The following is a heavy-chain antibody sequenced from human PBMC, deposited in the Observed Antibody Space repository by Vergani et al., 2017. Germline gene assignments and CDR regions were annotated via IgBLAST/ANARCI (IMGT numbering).Heavy chain of an antibody. J-gene: IGHJ3*02. CDR2: IYYSGST. D-gene: IGHD2-21*02. V-gene: IGHV4-59*01. CDR1: GGSISSYY. CDR3: ARNPYCGGDCYSDSIDI. Sequence: QVQLQESGPGLVKPSETLSLTCTVSGGSISSYYWSWIRQPPGKGLEWIGYIYYSGSTNYNPSLKSRVTISVDTSKNQYSLKLSSVTAAETAVYYCARNPYCGGDCYSDSIDIWGQGTMVTVSS.